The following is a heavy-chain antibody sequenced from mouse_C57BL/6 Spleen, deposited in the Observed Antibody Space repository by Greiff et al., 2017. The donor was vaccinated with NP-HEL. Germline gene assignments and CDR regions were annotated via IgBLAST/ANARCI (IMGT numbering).Heavy chain of an antibody. J-gene: IGHJ2*01. CDR2: IYPSDSET. V-gene: IGHV1-61*01. CDR3: ARLGDYSRYSLFDY. Sequence: QVQLQQPGAELVRPGSSVKLSCKASGYTFTSYWMDWVKQRPGQGLEWIGNIYPSDSETHYNQKFKGKATLTVDKSSSTAYMQRSSLTSADSAVDYCARLGDYSRYSLFDYWGQGTTLTVSS. D-gene: IGHD1-1*02. CDR1: GYTFTSYW.